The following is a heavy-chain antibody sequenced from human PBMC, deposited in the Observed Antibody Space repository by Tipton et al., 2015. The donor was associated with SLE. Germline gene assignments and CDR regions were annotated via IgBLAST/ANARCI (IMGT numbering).Heavy chain of an antibody. J-gene: IGHJ4*02. V-gene: IGHV4-34*01. CDR2: INHSGST. CDR1: GGSFSGYY. D-gene: IGHD2-15*01. Sequence: TLSLTCAVYGGSFSGYYWSWIRQPPGKGLEWIGEINHSGSTNYNPSLKSRVTISVDTSKNQFSLKLSSVTAADTAVYYCASRYCSGGSCSDYWGQGTLVTVSS. CDR3: ASRYCSGGSCSDY.